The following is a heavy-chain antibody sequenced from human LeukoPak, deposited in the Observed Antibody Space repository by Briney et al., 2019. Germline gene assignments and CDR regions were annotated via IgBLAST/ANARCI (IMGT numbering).Heavy chain of an antibody. V-gene: IGHV3-23*01. Sequence: GGSLRLSCAASGFTFSSYAMSWVRQAPGKGLEWVSVISGSGSSTYYADSVKGWFTISRDNSKNTLYLQMNSLRAEDTAVYYCAKDRPSNWIPDFWGQGTLVTVSS. D-gene: IGHD1-20*01. CDR1: GFTFSSYA. CDR2: ISGSGSST. CDR3: AKDRPSNWIPDF. J-gene: IGHJ4*02.